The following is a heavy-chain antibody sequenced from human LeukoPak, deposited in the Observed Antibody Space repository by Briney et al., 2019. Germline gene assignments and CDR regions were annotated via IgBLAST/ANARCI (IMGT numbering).Heavy chain of an antibody. D-gene: IGHD3-10*01. Sequence: SETLSLTCTVSGGSISSYYWTWIRQPAGKGLEWIGHIYTSGSAKYNPSLKSRVTMSVDTSKNQFSLKLSSVTAADTAVYYCARQGWFGDFRIGYYYYGMDVWGQGTTVTVSS. CDR2: IYTSGSA. CDR3: ARQGWFGDFRIGYYYYGMDV. CDR1: GGSISSYY. V-gene: IGHV4-4*07. J-gene: IGHJ6*02.